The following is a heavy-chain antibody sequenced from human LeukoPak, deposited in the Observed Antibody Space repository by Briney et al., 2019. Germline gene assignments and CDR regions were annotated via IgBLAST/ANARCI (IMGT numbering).Heavy chain of an antibody. D-gene: IGHD2-2*01. J-gene: IGHJ5*02. CDR1: GGTFSSYA. CDR2: IIPIFGTA. CDR3: ARGGVVPDRLPIYQRYWFDP. Sequence: ASVKVSCKASGGTFSSYAISWVRQAPGQGLEWMGGIIPIFGTANYAQKFQGRVTITTDESTSTAYMELSSLRSEDTAVYYCARGGVVPDRLPIYQRYWFDPWGQGTLVTVSS. V-gene: IGHV1-69*05.